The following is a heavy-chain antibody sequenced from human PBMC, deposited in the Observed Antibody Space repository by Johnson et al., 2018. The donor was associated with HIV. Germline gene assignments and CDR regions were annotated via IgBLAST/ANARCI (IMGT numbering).Heavy chain of an antibody. J-gene: IGHJ3*02. D-gene: IGHD3-3*01. CDR3: AIVYVESHSDFWSGYYNPFDI. CDR1: GFTFDDYG. Sequence: VQLVESGGGVVRPGGSLRLSCAASGFTFDDYGMSWVRQAPGKGLEWVSGINWNGGRTGYADSVKGRFTISSDNAKKSLYLNMNSRRAEETAFYYCAIVYVESHSDFWSGYYNPFDIWGQGTMVTVSS. CDR2: INWNGGRT. V-gene: IGHV3-20*04.